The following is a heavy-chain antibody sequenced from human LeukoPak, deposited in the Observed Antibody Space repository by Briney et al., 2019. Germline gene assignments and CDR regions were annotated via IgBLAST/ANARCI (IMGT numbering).Heavy chain of an antibody. J-gene: IGHJ3*02. V-gene: IGHV1-2*02. CDR2: INPNYDDT. CDR3: ARGPGPYAFDI. CDR1: GYTFTGYH. Sequence: RASVKVSCKASGYTFTGYHIHWVRQAPGQGHEWIGWINPNYDDTRYAQKFQGRVTMTRDTSISTAYMELSRLRSDDTAMYYCARGPGPYAFDIWGQGTMVTVSS.